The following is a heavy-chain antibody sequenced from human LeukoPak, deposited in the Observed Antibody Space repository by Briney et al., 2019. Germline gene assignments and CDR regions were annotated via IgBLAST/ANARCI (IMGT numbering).Heavy chain of an antibody. J-gene: IGHJ4*02. D-gene: IGHD3-22*01. CDR3: AKDPHYYDSSGYYFN. Sequence: GGSLRLSCAASGFTFDDYAMHWVRQAPGKGLGWVSGISWNSGSIGYADSVKGRFTISRDNAKNSLYLQMNSLRAEDTALYYCAKDPHYYDSSGYYFNWGQGTLVTVSS. CDR2: ISWNSGSI. CDR1: GFTFDDYA. V-gene: IGHV3-9*01.